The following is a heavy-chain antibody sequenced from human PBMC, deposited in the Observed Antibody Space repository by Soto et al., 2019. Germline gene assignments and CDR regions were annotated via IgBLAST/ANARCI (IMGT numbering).Heavy chain of an antibody. V-gene: IGHV3-33*01. D-gene: IGHD2-21*02. CDR2: IWYDGSNK. CDR1: GFTFSSYG. J-gene: IGHJ1*01. Sequence: PGGSLRLSCAASGFTFSSYGMHWVRQAPGKGLEWVAVIWYDGSNKDYADSVKGRFTISRDNSKNTLYLQMNSLRAEDTAVYYCSRGPSVVVTAIGEYFQHWGQGTLVTVSS. CDR3: SRGPSVVVTAIGEYFQH.